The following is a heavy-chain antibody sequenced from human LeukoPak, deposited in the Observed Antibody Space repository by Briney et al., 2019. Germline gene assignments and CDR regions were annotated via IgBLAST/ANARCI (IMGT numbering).Heavy chain of an antibody. CDR2: IKQDGSEK. Sequence: GGSLRLSCAASGFTFSSYWMSWVRQAPGKGLEWVANIKQDGSEKYYVDSVKGRFTISGDNAKNSLYLQMNSLRAEDTAVYYCAREGVYRAFDPWGQGTLVTVSS. CDR1: GFTFSSYW. D-gene: IGHD5/OR15-5a*01. J-gene: IGHJ5*02. V-gene: IGHV3-7*01. CDR3: AREGVYRAFDP.